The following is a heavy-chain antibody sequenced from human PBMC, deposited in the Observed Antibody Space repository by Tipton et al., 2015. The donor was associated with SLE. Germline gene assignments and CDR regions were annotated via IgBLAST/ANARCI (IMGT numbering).Heavy chain of an antibody. D-gene: IGHD7-27*01. CDR3: VRRGWTGPLNWGPNYFDY. CDR2: IYIGDSDT. CDR1: GYSFTSYW. Sequence: QSGAEVKKPGESLKISCKGSGYSFTSYWIGWVRQMPEKGLEWMGIIYIGDSDTRYSPSFHGQVSISADRSISTAYLQWSSLKASDTAIYYCVRRGWTGPLNWGPNYFDYWGQGTLVTVSS. J-gene: IGHJ4*02. V-gene: IGHV5-51*03.